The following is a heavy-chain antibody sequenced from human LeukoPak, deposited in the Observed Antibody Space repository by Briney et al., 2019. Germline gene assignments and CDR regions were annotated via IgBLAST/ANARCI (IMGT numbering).Heavy chain of an antibody. CDR1: GDSVSSNSAS. Sequence: SQSLSLTCDISGDSVSSNSASCNCIRQSPSGCLEWVGMKYYRSKWYNDYAVSLKSRITISTDTSKNQFSLQLISVTPEDTAVYYWAKGRWALFDCWGQGTLVIVSS. CDR2: KYYRSKWYN. V-gene: IGHV6-1*01. J-gene: IGHJ4*02. CDR3: AKGRWALFDC. D-gene: IGHD3-10*01.